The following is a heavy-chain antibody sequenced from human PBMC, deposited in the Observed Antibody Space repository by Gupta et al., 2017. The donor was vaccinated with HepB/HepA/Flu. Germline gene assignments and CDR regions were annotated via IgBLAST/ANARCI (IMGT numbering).Heavy chain of an antibody. CDR3: AKGGSSGWFPDR. Sequence: EVQVLESGGGLVQPGGSLRLSCAASGFAFNTYAMHWVRQAPGKGLEWVSSMSGRADYINHADSVKGRFTISRDNSKNTLYLQMNGLRAEDTAVYYCAKGGSSGWFPDRGGQGTLVTVSS. J-gene: IGHJ5*02. D-gene: IGHD6-19*01. V-gene: IGHV3-23*01. CDR1: GFAFNTYA. CDR2: MSGRADYI.